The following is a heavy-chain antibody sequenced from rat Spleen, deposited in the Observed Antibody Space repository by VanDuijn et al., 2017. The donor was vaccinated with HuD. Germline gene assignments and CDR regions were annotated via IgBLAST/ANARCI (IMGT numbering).Heavy chain of an antibody. CDR2: IWAGGGT. J-gene: IGHJ2*01. CDR3: ARSAKYYYDGSYYYVHFDY. CDR1: GFSLTTYH. Sequence: QVQLKESGPGLVQPSQTLSLACTVSGFSLTTYHVSWVRQPPGKSLVWLGIIWAGGGTNQNSAVKSRLSISRDTSKSQVFLKMNSLQPEDTAIYFCARSAKYYYDGSYYYVHFDYWGQGVMVTVSS. V-gene: IGHV2-13*01. D-gene: IGHD1-12*02.